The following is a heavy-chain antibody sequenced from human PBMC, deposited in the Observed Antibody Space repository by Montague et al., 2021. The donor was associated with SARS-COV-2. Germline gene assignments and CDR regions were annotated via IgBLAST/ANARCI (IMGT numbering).Heavy chain of an antibody. CDR3: ARDEYNRYWYKY. D-gene: IGHD2-8*02. V-gene: IGHV4-39*07. CDR1: AGSLSSRSNY. Sequence: SETLSLTCTVSAGSLSSRSNYWGWIRQPPGMGLQWIGSVDSAGSTYYXXXLKSRVTISLDTSKNQFSLKLSSVTAADTAVYYCARDEYNRYWYKYWGQGALVTVSS. CDR2: VDSAGST. J-gene: IGHJ4*02.